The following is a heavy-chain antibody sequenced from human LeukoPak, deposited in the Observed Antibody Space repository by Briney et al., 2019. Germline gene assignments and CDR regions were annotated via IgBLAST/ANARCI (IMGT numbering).Heavy chain of an antibody. D-gene: IGHD6-13*01. J-gene: IGHJ4*02. CDR3: ARFSIIAAAGTSDY. Sequence: SVKVSCKASGYTFTGYYMHWVRQAPGQGLEWMGWINPNSGGTNYAQKFQGRVTMTRDTSISTAYMELSRLRSDDTAVYYCARFSIIAAAGTSDYWGQGTLVTVSS. V-gene: IGHV1-2*02. CDR1: GYTFTGYY. CDR2: INPNSGGT.